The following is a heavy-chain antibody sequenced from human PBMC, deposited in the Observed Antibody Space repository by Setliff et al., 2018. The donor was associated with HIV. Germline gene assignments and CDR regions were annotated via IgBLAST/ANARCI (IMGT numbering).Heavy chain of an antibody. CDR2: IRSKDYGGTT. CDR1: GFTFGDYA. CDR3: PRDQPRYYNFWSGTDAFDI. Sequence: PGESLKISCTASGFTFGDYAMSWVRQAPGEGLEWVGFIRSKDYGGTTEYAASVKDRFTISRDDSKSIAYLQMNSLKTEDTAVYYCPRDQPRYYNFWSGTDAFDIWGQGTMVTVSS. J-gene: IGHJ3*02. V-gene: IGHV3-49*04. D-gene: IGHD3-3*01.